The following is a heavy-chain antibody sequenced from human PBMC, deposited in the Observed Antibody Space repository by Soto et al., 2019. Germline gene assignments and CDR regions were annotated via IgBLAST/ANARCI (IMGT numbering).Heavy chain of an antibody. CDR1: GYTFTSYA. J-gene: IGHJ6*02. CDR2: IDAGNGNT. V-gene: IGHV1-3*01. Sequence: ASVKVSCKASGYTFTSYALHWVRQAPGQRLEWMGRIDAGNGNTKYSQKFQGRVTITRDTSANTAYMELSSLRSEDTAVYYCARDLDYYYGMYVWGQGTTVTVSS. CDR3: ARDLDYYYGMYV.